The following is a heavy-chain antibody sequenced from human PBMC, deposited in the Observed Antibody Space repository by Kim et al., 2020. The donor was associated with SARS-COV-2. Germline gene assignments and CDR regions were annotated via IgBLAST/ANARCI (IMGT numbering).Heavy chain of an antibody. J-gene: IGHJ4*02. Sequence: ATIYYPEPVKGRFTISRDNSKNMLYLQMNSLRAEDTAVYYCAQFGKSASYWGQGTLVTVSS. V-gene: IGHV3-23*01. CDR3: AQFGKSASY. CDR2: ATI. D-gene: IGHD3-10*01.